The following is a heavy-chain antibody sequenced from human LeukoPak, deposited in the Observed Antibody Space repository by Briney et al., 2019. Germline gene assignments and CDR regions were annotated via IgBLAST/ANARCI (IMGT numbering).Heavy chain of an antibody. Sequence: TETLSLTCTVSGGSISSYYWSWIRQPPGKGLEWIGYVYYSGRTNYNPSLKSRVTISVDTSTNQFSLKLRSVTAADTAVYYCARSPGEWLPWNWGQGTLVTVS. CDR3: ARSPGEWLPWN. D-gene: IGHD5-12*01. CDR1: GGSISSYY. CDR2: VYYSGRT. V-gene: IGHV4-59*01. J-gene: IGHJ4*02.